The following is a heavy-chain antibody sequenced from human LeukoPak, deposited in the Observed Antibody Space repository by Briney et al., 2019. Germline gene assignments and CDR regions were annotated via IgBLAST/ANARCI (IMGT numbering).Heavy chain of an antibody. J-gene: IGHJ5*02. V-gene: IGHV4-59*01. CDR1: GGSISSDY. CDR2: IYYSGST. D-gene: IGHD6-19*01. CDR3: ARDASEAVAGGWFDP. Sequence: SETLSLTCTVSGGSISSDYWSWIRQPPGKGLEWIGYIYYSGSTNYNPSLKSRVTISVDTSKNQFSLKLSSVTAADTAVYYCARDASEAVAGGWFDPWGQGTLVTVSS.